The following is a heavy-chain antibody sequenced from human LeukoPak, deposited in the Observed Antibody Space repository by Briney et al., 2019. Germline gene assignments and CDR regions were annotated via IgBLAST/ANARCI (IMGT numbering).Heavy chain of an antibody. J-gene: IGHJ4*02. D-gene: IGHD2-15*01. CDR1: GFTFSSYG. CDR2: IRYDGSKK. V-gene: IGHV3-30*02. Sequence: GGSLRLSCAASGFTFSSYGMHWVRQAPGKGLEWVAFIRYDGSKKYYADSVKGRFTISRDNSKNTLYLQMNSLRAEDTAVYYCAKVVKGSWYSDYWGQGTLVTVSS. CDR3: AKVVKGSWYSDY.